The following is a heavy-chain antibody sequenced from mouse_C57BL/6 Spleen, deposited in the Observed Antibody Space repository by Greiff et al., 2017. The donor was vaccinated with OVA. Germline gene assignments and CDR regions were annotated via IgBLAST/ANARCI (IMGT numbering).Heavy chain of an antibody. Sequence: VQLQQPGAELVKPGASVKLSCKASGYTFTSYWMQWVKQRPGQGLEWIGEIDPSDSYTNYNQKFKGKATLTVDTSSSTAYMQLSSLTSEDSAVYYCAREGLRRAGFDYWGQGTTLTVSS. D-gene: IGHD2-4*01. J-gene: IGHJ2*01. CDR3: AREGLRRAGFDY. CDR2: IDPSDSYT. CDR1: GYTFTSYW. V-gene: IGHV1-50*01.